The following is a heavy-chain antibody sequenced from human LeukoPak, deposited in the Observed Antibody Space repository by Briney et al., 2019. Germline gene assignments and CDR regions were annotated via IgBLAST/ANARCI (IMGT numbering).Heavy chain of an antibody. D-gene: IGHD5-18*01. J-gene: IGHJ5*02. CDR1: GFTFSGSA. CDR2: IRSKANSYAT. V-gene: IGHV3-73*01. CDR3: TSRGEYSYGSYNTIDRYP. Sequence: PGGSLKLSCAASGFTFSGSAMHWVRQASGKGLEWVGRIRSKANSYATAYAASVKGRFTISRDDSKNTAYLQMNSLKTEDTAVYYCTSRGEYSYGSYNTIDRYPWGQGTLVTVSS.